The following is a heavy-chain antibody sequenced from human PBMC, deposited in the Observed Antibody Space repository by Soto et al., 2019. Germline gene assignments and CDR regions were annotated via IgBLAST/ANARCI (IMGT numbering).Heavy chain of an antibody. V-gene: IGHV1-18*01. J-gene: IGHJ1*01. CDR3: ARDQFLDGDYPENFQH. Sequence: QVQLVQSGAEVKKPGASVKVSCKASGYTFTSYGISWVRQAPGQGLEWMGWISAYNGNTNYAQKLQGRVTMTTETSTSTAYMELRSQRSDDTAVYYCARDQFLDGDYPENFQHWGQGTLVTVSS. CDR1: GYTFTSYG. CDR2: ISAYNGNT. D-gene: IGHD4-17*01.